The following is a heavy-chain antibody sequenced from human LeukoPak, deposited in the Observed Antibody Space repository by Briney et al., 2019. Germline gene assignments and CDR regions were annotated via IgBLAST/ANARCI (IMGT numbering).Heavy chain of an antibody. Sequence: ETLSLTCTVSGGSVNNHYWSWLRQSAEKGLEWIGRIDTSGHTRSHPSLRSRLRMSVDTSKNQFSLKLSSVTAADTAVYYCARLENIVATILGHFDYWGQGTLVTVSS. V-gene: IGHV4-4*07. CDR1: GGSVNNHY. CDR3: ARLENIVATILGHFDY. D-gene: IGHD5-12*01. J-gene: IGHJ4*02. CDR2: IDTSGHT.